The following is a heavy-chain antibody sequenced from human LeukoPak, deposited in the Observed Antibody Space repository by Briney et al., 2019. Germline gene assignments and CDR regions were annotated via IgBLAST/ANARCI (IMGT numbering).Heavy chain of an antibody. CDR2: IYYSGST. V-gene: IGHV4-59*01. CDR3: AAANTVTTVDY. D-gene: IGHD4-17*01. Sequence: SETLSLTFTVSGGSISSYYWSWIRQPPGKGLEWIGYIYYSGSTNYNPSLKSRVTISVDTSKNQFSLKLSSVTAADTAVYYCAAANTVTTVDYWGQGTLVTVSS. CDR1: GGSISSYY. J-gene: IGHJ4*02.